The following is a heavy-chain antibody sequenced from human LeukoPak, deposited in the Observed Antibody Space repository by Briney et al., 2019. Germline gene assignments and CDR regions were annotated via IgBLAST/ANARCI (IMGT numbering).Heavy chain of an antibody. V-gene: IGHV4-59*08. CDR1: GGSINSYY. Sequence: SETLSLTCTVSGGSINSYYWSWIRQPPGKGLEWIGYIYYSGSTNYNPSLKSRVTISVDTSKNHFSLKLSSVTAADTAVYYCARHARIAVAGRKTAPPGPYYYYMDVWGKGTTVTVSS. CDR3: ARHARIAVAGRKTAPPGPYYYYMDV. D-gene: IGHD6-19*01. CDR2: IYYSGST. J-gene: IGHJ6*03.